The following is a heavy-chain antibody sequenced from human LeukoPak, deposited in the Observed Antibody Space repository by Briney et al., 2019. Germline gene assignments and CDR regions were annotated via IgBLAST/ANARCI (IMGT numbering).Heavy chain of an antibody. J-gene: IGHJ4*02. CDR3: AREGRGAAAGMDY. CDR1: GFPLNNSFF. CDR2: IYYSGST. D-gene: IGHD6-13*01. V-gene: IGHV4-61*01. Sequence: SGTPALPCTVFGFPLNNSFFLVLVRPPPGEGLEWIGYIYYSGSTNYNPSLKSRVTISVDTSKNQFSLNLSSVTAADTAVYYCAREGRGAAAGMDYWGQGTLVTVSS.